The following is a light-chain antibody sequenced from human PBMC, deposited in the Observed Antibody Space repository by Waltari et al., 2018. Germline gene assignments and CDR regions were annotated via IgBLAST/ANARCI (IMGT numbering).Light chain of an antibody. CDR1: QDISNY. CDR3: QQYDNLSMYT. CDR2: DAS. V-gene: IGKV1-33*01. Sequence: DIKMTQSPSSLPASVGDRVTITCQASQDISNYLNWYQQKPGKAPKLLIYDASNLETGVPSRFSGSGSGTDFTFTISSLQPEDIATYYCQQYDNLSMYTFGQGTKLEIK. J-gene: IGKJ2*01.